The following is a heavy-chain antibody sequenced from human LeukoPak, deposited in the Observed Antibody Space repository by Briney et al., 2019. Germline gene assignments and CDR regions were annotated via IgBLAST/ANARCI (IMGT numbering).Heavy chain of an antibody. CDR3: AKVPPSITAAGNWLGP. CDR1: GYTFTGYY. J-gene: IGHJ5*02. D-gene: IGHD6-13*01. V-gene: IGHV1-2*06. CDR2: INPNTGGT. Sequence: GASVKVSCKASGYTFTGYYIHWVRQAPGQGLEWMGRINPNTGGTDYAQKFQGRVTMTRDTSITTAYMELSRLTSDDTAIYYCAKVPPSITAAGNWLGPWGQGALVTVS.